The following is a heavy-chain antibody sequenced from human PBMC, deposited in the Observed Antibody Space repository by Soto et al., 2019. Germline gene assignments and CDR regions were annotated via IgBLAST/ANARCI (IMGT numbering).Heavy chain of an antibody. CDR3: ARDVVSIAARPYPELYYYYGMDV. CDR2: IIPIFGTA. CDR1: GGTFSSYA. D-gene: IGHD6-6*01. Sequence: ASVKVSCKASGGTFSSYAISWVRQAPGQGLEWMGGIIPIFGTANYAQKFQGRVTITADESTSTAYMELSSLRSEDTAVYYCARDVVSIAARPYPELYYYYGMDVWGQGTTVTVSS. J-gene: IGHJ6*02. V-gene: IGHV1-69*13.